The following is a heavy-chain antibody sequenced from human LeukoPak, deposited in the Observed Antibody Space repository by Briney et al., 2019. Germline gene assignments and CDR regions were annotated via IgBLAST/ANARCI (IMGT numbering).Heavy chain of an antibody. CDR1: GFTFSNYG. CDR3: ARHPPNCGGDCGFDY. Sequence: PGGSLRLSCAASGFTFSNYGMQWVRQAPGEGLQWVAYIRYDGTYKSYADSVKGRFTISRDNSKNTLYLQMNSLRAEDTAVYYCARHPPNCGGDCGFDYWGQGTLVTVSS. D-gene: IGHD2-21*02. V-gene: IGHV3-30*02. J-gene: IGHJ4*02. CDR2: IRYDGTYK.